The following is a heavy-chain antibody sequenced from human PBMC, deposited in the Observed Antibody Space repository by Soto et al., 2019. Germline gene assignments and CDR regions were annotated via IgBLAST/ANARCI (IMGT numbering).Heavy chain of an antibody. CDR1: GFTFSSYG. D-gene: IGHD6-13*01. CDR2: IWYDGSNK. CDR3: ARDSIAAAGTPYYYSYYGMDV. V-gene: IGHV3-33*01. J-gene: IGHJ6*02. Sequence: QVQLVESGGGVVQPGRSLRLSCAASGFTFSSYGMHWVRQAPGKGLEWVAVIWYDGSNKYYADSVKGRFTISRDNSKNTLYLQMNSLRAEDTAVYYCARDSIAAAGTPYYYSYYGMDVWGQGTTVTVSS.